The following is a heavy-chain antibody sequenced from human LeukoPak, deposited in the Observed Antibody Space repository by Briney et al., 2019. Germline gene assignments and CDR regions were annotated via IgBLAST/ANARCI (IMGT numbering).Heavy chain of an antibody. Sequence: SDTLSLTCFVSNGSITSTSYWAWIRQSPAKGLEWIGTTSSGGSAYYKTSLKSRVTISVDTSKTQLSLRLTSVTAADTAVYYCARQGGGDFVDSWGQGTLVSVS. CDR3: ARQGGGDFVDS. V-gene: IGHV4-39*01. D-gene: IGHD4-17*01. CDR1: NGSITSTSY. CDR2: TSSGGSA. J-gene: IGHJ4*02.